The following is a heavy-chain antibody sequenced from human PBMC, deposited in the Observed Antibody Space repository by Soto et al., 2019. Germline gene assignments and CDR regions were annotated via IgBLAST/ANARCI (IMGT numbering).Heavy chain of an antibody. Sequence: QVQLVQSGAEVKKPGASVKVSCKASGYTFTSYGISWVRQAPGQGLEWMGWISAYNGNTNYAQKLQGRVTMTTDTSTSTAYMELRSLRYDDTAVYYCAGGVWFGELGWNGYHYGMDVWGQGTTVTVSS. V-gene: IGHV1-18*01. CDR2: ISAYNGNT. J-gene: IGHJ6*02. CDR1: GYTFTSYG. CDR3: AGGVWFGELGWNGYHYGMDV. D-gene: IGHD3-10*01.